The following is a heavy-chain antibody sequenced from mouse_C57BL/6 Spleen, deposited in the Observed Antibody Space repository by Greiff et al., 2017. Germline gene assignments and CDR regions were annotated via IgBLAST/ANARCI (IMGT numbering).Heavy chain of an antibody. CDR1: GFTFTDYY. CDR2: IRNKANGYTT. J-gene: IGHJ4*01. D-gene: IGHD1-1*01. CDR3: ARDPHYYGSSSYAMDY. Sequence: EVHLVESGGGLVQPGGSLSLSCAASGFTFTDYYMSWVRQPPGKALEWLGFIRNKANGYTTEYSASVKGRFTISRDNSQSILYLQMNALRAEDSATYYCARDPHYYGSSSYAMDYWGQGTSVTVSS. V-gene: IGHV7-3*01.